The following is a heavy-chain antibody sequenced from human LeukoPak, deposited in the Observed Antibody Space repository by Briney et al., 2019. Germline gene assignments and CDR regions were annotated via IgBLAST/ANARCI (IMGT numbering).Heavy chain of an antibody. CDR3: ASSGVSPPYY. J-gene: IGHJ4*02. Sequence: GGSLRLSCAVSGFSVNINYMSWVRQAPGKGLEWVSVIYSGGSTYYADSVKGRFTISRDNSKNTLYLQMNSLRAEDTAVYYCASSGVSPPYYWGQGTLVTVSS. CDR2: IYSGGST. CDR1: GFSVNINY. V-gene: IGHV3-66*01.